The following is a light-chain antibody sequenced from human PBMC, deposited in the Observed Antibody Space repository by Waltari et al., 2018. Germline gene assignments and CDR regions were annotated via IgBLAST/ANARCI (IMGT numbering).Light chain of an antibody. Sequence: SYVLTQPPSESVAPGQDATITCGGNNIGRKTVHWYQQKPGQAPVLVVYDDSDRASGIRERFSGSKSGDTATRTIGRVEAGDEADYSCQVWDGGRVVFGGGTKLTVL. CDR1: NIGRKT. J-gene: IGLJ2*01. V-gene: IGLV3-21*02. CDR2: DDS. CDR3: QVWDGGRVV.